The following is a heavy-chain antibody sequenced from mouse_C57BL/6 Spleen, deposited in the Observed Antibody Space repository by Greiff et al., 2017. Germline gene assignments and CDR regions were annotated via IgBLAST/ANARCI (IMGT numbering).Heavy chain of an antibody. CDR1: GYTFTSYT. Sequence: QVQLQQSGAELARPGASVKMSCKASGYTFTSYTMHWVKQRPGQGLEWIGYINPSSGYTKYNQKFKDKATLTVDKSSSTAYMQLSSLTSEDSAVYYCARKPDSNYYAMDYWGKGTSVTVSS. D-gene: IGHD2-5*01. CDR2: INPSSGYT. CDR3: ARKPDSNYYAMDY. J-gene: IGHJ4*01. V-gene: IGHV1-4*01.